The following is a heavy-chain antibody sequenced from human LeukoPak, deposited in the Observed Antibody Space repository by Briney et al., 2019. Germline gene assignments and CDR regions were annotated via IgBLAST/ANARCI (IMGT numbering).Heavy chain of an antibody. V-gene: IGHV4-59*01. CDR3: ARDRGYSYGYHYYYMDV. J-gene: IGHJ6*03. CDR1: GGSISSYY. CDR2: IYYSGST. Sequence: PSETLSLTCTVSGGSISSYYWSWIRQPPGKGLEWIGYIYYSGSTNYNPSLKSRVTISVDTSKNQFSLKLSSVTAADTAVCYCARDRGYSYGYHYYYMDVWGKGTTVTISS. D-gene: IGHD5-18*01.